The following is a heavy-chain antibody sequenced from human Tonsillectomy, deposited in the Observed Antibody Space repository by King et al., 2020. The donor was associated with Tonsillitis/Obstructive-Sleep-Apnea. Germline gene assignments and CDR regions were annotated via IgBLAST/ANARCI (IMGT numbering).Heavy chain of an antibody. V-gene: IGHV3-30*01. J-gene: IGHJ3*02. CDR2: ISYVGSNK. CDR3: ARDVFSSSWSAFDI. D-gene: IGHD6-13*01. CDR1: GFTFSSSA. Sequence: VQLVESGGGVVQPGRSLRLSCAASGFTFSSSAMHWVRPAPGKGLEWVALISYVGSNKYYVDSVKGRFTISTDNPKNTLYLQMNSLGAEDTAVYYCARDVFSSSWSAFDIWGQGTMVTVSS.